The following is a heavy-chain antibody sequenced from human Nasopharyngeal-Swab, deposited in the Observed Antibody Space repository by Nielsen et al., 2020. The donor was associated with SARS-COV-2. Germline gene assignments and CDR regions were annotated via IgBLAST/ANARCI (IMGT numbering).Heavy chain of an antibody. D-gene: IGHD5-12*01. J-gene: IGHJ4*02. Sequence: GESPKTPCAAPGFTFTSYSMNRVRQAPGKGPEWVLAISSSTTTIRYADSVKGRVTISRDNAKNSMYLQMNSLRADDTALYYCARARGYDFDYWGQGTLVTVSS. CDR2: ISSSTTTI. V-gene: IGHV3-21*01. CDR3: ARARGYDFDY. CDR1: GFTFTSYS.